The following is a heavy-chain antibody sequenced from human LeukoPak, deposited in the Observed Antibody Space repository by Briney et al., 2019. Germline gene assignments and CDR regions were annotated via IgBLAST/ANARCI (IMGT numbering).Heavy chain of an antibody. CDR2: IGTAGDP. Sequence: GGSLRLSCAASGXTFSSYDMHWVRQATGKGLEWVSAIGTAGDPYYPGSVKGRFTISRENAKNSLYLQMNSLRAGDTAVYYCARAGYSSGWYAFDIWGQGTMVTVSS. J-gene: IGHJ3*02. CDR1: GXTFSSYD. CDR3: ARAGYSSGWYAFDI. D-gene: IGHD6-19*01. V-gene: IGHV3-13*05.